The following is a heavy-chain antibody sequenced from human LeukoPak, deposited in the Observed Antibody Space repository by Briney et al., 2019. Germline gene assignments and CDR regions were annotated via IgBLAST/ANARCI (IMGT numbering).Heavy chain of an antibody. D-gene: IGHD5-12*01. CDR3: ARGRGSGYDYYFDY. CDR2: MNPNSGNT. CDR1: GYTLTSYD. V-gene: IGHV1-8*01. Sequence: ASVKVSCKASGYTLTSYDINWVRQATGQGLEWMGWMNPNSGNTGYAQKFQGRVTMTRNTSISTAYMELSSLRSEDTAVYYCARGRGSGYDYYFDYWGQGTLVTVSS. J-gene: IGHJ4*02.